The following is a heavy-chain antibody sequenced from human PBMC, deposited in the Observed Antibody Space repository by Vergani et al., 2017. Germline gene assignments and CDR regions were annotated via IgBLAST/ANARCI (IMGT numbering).Heavy chain of an antibody. J-gene: IGHJ4*02. CDR1: GFTLSNYD. Sequence: QVQLVESGGGVVQRGGSLRLSCATSGFTLSNYDMQWIRQGPGKGLEFVAFIQFYGSNQYYADSVKGLLTLSRDFSKNTLYLQMNSLRTDDTATYYCAKHFRGWGIDYWGQGTQVIVSS. CDR2: IQFYGSNQ. CDR3: AKHFRGWGIDY. V-gene: IGHV3-30*02. D-gene: IGHD3-16*01.